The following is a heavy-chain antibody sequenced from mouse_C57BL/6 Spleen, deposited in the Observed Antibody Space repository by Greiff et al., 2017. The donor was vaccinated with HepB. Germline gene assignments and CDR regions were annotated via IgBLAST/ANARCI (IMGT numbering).Heavy chain of an antibody. CDR3: ARKGATYYAMDY. V-gene: IGHV1-53*01. CDR2: INPSNGGT. Sequence: QVHVKQPGTELVKPGASVKLSCKASGYTFTSYWMHWVKQRPGQGLEWIGNINPSNGGTNYNEKFKSKATLTVDKSSSTAYMQLSSLTSEDSAVYYCARKGATYYAMDYWGQGTSVTVSS. CDR1: GYTFTSYW. J-gene: IGHJ4*01. D-gene: IGHD3-1*01.